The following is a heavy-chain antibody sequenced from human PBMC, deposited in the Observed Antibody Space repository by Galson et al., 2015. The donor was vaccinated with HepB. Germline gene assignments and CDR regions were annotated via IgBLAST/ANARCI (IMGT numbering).Heavy chain of an antibody. Sequence: SLRLSCAASGFTFSSYAMSWAHQAPGKGLEWVSAISGSGGSTYYADSVKGRFTISRDNSKNTLYLQMNSLRAEDTAVYYCAKGPYYDILTGYYNPYYFDYWGQGTLVTVSS. CDR3: AKGPYYDILTGYYNPYYFDY. CDR2: ISGSGGST. V-gene: IGHV3-23*01. D-gene: IGHD3-9*01. CDR1: GFTFSSYA. J-gene: IGHJ4*02.